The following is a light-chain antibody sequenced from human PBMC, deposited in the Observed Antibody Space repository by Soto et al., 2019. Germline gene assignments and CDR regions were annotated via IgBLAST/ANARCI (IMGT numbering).Light chain of an antibody. CDR2: DVI. Sequence: QSALTQPASLSGTPGQSVTISCSGTSSDIGSYYFVSWFQQHPGTAPILMIYDVIKRPPGVSYLFSCSTSGNTASLTISGLQAEDEAEYHCCSCAGSSNIAIFGGGTKLTVL. J-gene: IGLJ2*01. V-gene: IGLV2-23*02. CDR1: SSDIGSYYF. CDR3: CSCAGSSNIAI.